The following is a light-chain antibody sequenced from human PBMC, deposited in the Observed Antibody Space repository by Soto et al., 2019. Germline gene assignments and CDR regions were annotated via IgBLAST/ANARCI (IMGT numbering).Light chain of an antibody. V-gene: IGKV4-1*01. CDR2: WAS. CDR1: QSVLYSSNNKNY. J-gene: IGKJ4*01. Sequence: DIVMTQSPDSLAVSLGERATINCKSSQSVLYSSNNKNYLAWYQQKPGQPPKLLIYWASSRESGVPDRFSGSGSGTDLTLTISSLQAEDVAVYYCQQYYSTLALTFGGGTKVELK. CDR3: QQYYSTLALT.